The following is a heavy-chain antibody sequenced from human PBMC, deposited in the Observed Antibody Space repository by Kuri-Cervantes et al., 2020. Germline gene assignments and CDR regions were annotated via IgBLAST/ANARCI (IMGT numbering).Heavy chain of an antibody. Sequence: GGSLRLSCAASGFTFSSYWMHWVRQAPGKGLVWVSRMDSDGSNTVYADSVKGRFTISRDNAKKTLFLQMNSLRADDTAVYYCARTAYILWGRRVAFDIWGQGTMVTVSS. V-gene: IGHV3-74*01. D-gene: IGHD2-21*01. CDR1: GFTFSSYW. J-gene: IGHJ3*02. CDR3: ARTAYILWGRRVAFDI. CDR2: MDSDGSNT.